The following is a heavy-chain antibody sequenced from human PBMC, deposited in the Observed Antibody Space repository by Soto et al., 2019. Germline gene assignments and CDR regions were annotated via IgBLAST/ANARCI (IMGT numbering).Heavy chain of an antibody. CDR1: GYTFTSYY. CDR2: INPSGDST. V-gene: IGHV1-46*03. Sequence: ASVKVSCKASGYTFTSYYMHWVRQAPGQGLEWMGIINPSGDSTSYAQKFQGRVTMTRDTSTSTVYMELSSLRSEDTAVYYCAREGNTAMGTDYWGQGTLVTVSS. J-gene: IGHJ4*02. CDR3: AREGNTAMGTDY. D-gene: IGHD5-18*01.